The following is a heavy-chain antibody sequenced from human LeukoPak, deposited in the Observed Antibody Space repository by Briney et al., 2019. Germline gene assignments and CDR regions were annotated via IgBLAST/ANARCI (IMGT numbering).Heavy chain of an antibody. CDR2: IYYSGST. CDR3: ASTPLNCSGGSSYSVYYYGMDV. V-gene: IGHV4-59*01. CDR1: GGSISSYY. J-gene: IGHJ6*02. Sequence: SETLSLTCTVSGGSISSYYWSWIRQPPGRGLEWIGYIYYSGSTNYNPSLKSRATISVDTSKNQFSLKLSSVTAADTAVYYCASTPLNCSGGSSYSVYYYGMDVWGQGTTVTVSS. D-gene: IGHD2-15*01.